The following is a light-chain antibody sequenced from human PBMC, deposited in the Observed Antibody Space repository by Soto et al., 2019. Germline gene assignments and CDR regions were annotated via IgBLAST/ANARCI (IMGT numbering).Light chain of an antibody. Sequence: EIVLTQSPGTLSLSPGERATLSCRASKSVSSSYLAWYQQKPGQAPRLLIYGASSRATGIPDRFSGSGSGTDFTLTISRLEPEDFAVYYCQQYGSSPLVTFGQGTKVEIK. CDR1: KSVSSSY. J-gene: IGKJ1*01. CDR3: QQYGSSPLVT. CDR2: GAS. V-gene: IGKV3-20*01.